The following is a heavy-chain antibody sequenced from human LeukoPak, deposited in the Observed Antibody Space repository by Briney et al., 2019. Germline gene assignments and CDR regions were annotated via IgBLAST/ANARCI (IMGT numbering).Heavy chain of an antibody. D-gene: IGHD4-23*01. Sequence: SETLSLTCTVSGGSISSYYWSWIRQPPGKGLEWIGYIYYSGSTNYNPSLKSRVTISVDTSKNQFSLKLSSVTAADTAVYYCARMRMTTVVTPNGYSDYWGQGTLVTVSS. CDR1: GGSISSYY. CDR2: IYYSGST. CDR3: ARMRMTTVVTPNGYSDY. J-gene: IGHJ4*02. V-gene: IGHV4-59*08.